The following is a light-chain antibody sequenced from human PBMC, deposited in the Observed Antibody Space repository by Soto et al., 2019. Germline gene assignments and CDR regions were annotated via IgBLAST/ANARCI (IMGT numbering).Light chain of an antibody. Sequence: DIQMTQSPSTLSASIGDRVTITCRASESIRTWLAWYQHKPGKAPKFLIYDASSLESGTPSRFSGRRSGTQFTLTINGLQPDDFATYYCQQYDNYKPLTFGGGTKVDI. CDR2: DAS. J-gene: IGKJ4*01. V-gene: IGKV1-5*01. CDR1: ESIRTW. CDR3: QQYDNYKPLT.